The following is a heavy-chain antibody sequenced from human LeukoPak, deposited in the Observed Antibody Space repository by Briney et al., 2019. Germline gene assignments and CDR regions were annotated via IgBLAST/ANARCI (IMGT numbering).Heavy chain of an antibody. D-gene: IGHD2-2*01. Sequence: ASVKVSCKASGYTFTSYGISWVRQAPGQGLEWMRWISAYNGNTNYAQKLQGRVTMTTDTSTSTAYMELRSLRSDDTAVYYCARGAAYHLLSPSYYWGQGTLVTVSS. CDR1: GYTFTSYG. CDR3: ARGAAYHLLSPSYY. J-gene: IGHJ4*02. V-gene: IGHV1-18*01. CDR2: ISAYNGNT.